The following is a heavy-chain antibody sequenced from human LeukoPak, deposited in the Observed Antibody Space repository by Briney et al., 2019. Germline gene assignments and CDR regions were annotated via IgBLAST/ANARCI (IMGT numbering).Heavy chain of an antibody. CDR2: IIPILGIA. CDR1: GGTFSSYA. CDR3: ARNGDREQPYYFDY. J-gene: IGHJ4*02. V-gene: IGHV1-69*04. Sequence: GAPVKVSCKASGGTFSSYAISWVRQAPGQGLEWMGRIIPILGIANYAQKFQGRVTITADKSTSTAYMELSSLRSEATAVYYCARNGDREQPYYFDYWGQGTLVTVSS. D-gene: IGHD1-26*01.